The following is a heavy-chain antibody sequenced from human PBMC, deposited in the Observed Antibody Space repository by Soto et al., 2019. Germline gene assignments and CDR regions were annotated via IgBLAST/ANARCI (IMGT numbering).Heavy chain of an antibody. V-gene: IGHV3-53*01. J-gene: IGHJ4*02. CDR2: IYTRGST. Sequence: GGSLRLSCAASWFSVNNNYMTWVRQTPGRRPEWVAVIYTRGSTHYADFATGRFTFSRDNSKNTLYLQMNSLRPEDTAVYYCAKLWGYYFESWGPGTLVTVSS. D-gene: IGHD2-21*01. CDR3: AKLWGYYFES. CDR1: WFSVNNNY.